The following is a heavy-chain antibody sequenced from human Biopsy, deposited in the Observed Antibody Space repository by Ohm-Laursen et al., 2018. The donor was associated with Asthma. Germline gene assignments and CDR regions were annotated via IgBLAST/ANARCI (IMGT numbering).Heavy chain of an antibody. J-gene: IGHJ4*02. Sequence: SSVKVSCKSLGGTFNTYVIGWVRQAPGQGLEWMGGINSVFGTTTYPQKFQDRVTITADDSTSTVYMELSSLRSEDTAVYYCARKAGSCISRSCFSLDFWGQGTLVTVSS. D-gene: IGHD2-2*01. V-gene: IGHV1-69*01. CDR1: GGTFNTYV. CDR3: ARKAGSCISRSCFSLDF. CDR2: INSVFGTT.